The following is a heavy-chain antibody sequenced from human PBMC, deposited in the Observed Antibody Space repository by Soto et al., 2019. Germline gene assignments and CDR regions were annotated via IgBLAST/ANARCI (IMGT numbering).Heavy chain of an antibody. CDR2: ISYDGSSK. CDR1: GFTFSSYG. CDR3: AKDDYGPYYYYYYGMDV. Sequence: GGSLRLSCAASGFTFSSYGMHWVRQAPGKGLEWVAVISYDGSSKYYADSVKGRFTISRDNSKNTLYLQMNSLRAEDTAVYYCAKDDYGPYYYYYYGMDVWGQGTTVTVSS. J-gene: IGHJ6*02. V-gene: IGHV3-30*18. D-gene: IGHD3-16*01.